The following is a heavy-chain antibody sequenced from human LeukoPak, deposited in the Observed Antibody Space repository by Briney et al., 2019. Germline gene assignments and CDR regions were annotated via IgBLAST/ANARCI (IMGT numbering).Heavy chain of an antibody. D-gene: IGHD2-2*01. CDR3: ARKDIVVVPAAIGYSGSRADAFDI. Sequence: PSETLSLTCTVSGGSISSSSYYWGWIRQPPGKGLEWIGSIYYSGSTYYNPSLKSRVTISVDTSKNQFSLKLSSVTAADTAVYYCARKDIVVVPAAIGYSGSRADAFDIWGQGTMVTVSS. V-gene: IGHV4-39*01. J-gene: IGHJ3*02. CDR2: IYYSGST. CDR1: GGSISSSSYY.